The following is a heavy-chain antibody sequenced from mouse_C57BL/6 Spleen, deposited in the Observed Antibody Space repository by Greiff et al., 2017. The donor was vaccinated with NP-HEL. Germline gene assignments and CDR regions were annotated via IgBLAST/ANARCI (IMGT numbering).Heavy chain of an antibody. CDR1: GYSITSGYY. D-gene: IGHD2-2*01. V-gene: IGHV3-6*01. CDR2: ISYDGSN. CDR3: AIYYGYVYFDY. J-gene: IGHJ2*01. Sequence: VQLKESGPGLVKPSQSLSLTCSVTGYSITSGYYWNWIRQFPGNKLEWMGYISYDGSNNYNPSLKNRISITRDTSKNQFFLKLNSVTTEDTATYYCAIYYGYVYFDYWGQGTTLTVSS.